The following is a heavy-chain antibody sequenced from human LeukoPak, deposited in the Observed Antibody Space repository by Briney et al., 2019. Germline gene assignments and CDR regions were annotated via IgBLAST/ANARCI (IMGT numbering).Heavy chain of an antibody. V-gene: IGHV3-23*01. Sequence: GGTLRLSCAASGFRFSSYGMSWVRQAPGKGLEWVSAISGSSNGTSYADSVKGRFSISRDNSNNTLYLQMNSLRAEDTAVYYCAKARSGSSASCYNYWGQGTLVTVSS. CDR2: ISGSSNGT. J-gene: IGHJ4*02. CDR3: AKARSGSSASCYNY. D-gene: IGHD2-2*02. CDR1: GFRFSSYG.